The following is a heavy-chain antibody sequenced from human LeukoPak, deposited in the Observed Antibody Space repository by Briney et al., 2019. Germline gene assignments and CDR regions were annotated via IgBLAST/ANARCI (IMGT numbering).Heavy chain of an antibody. D-gene: IGHD3-22*01. J-gene: IGHJ4*02. CDR2: VWYDGTNT. CDR3: AKDRSSGYYSFDY. V-gene: IGHV3-33*06. CDR1: GFTFRSYG. Sequence: PGRSLRLSCAASGFTFRSYGMHWVRQAPGKGLEWVAVVWYDGTNTYYAESVKGRFTISRDNSKNTLYLQMNSLRAEDTAVYHCAKDRSSGYYSFDYWGQGTLVTVSS.